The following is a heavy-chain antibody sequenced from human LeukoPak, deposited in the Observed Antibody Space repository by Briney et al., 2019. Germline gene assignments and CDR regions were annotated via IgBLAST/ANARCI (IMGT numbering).Heavy chain of an antibody. D-gene: IGHD3-22*01. CDR1: GGTFSSYT. V-gene: IGHV1-69*04. CDR2: IIPILGIA. CDR3: ARDSLPYYDSSGYYWHY. Sequence: SVNVSCKASGGTFSSYTISWVRQAPGQGLEWMGRIIPILGIANYAQKFQGRVTITANKSTSTAYMELSSLRSEDTAVYYCARDSLPYYDSSGYYWHYWGQGTLVTVSS. J-gene: IGHJ4*02.